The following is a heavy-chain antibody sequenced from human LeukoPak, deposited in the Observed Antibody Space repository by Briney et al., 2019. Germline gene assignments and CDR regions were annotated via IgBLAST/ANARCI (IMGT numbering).Heavy chain of an antibody. D-gene: IGHD6-13*01. V-gene: IGHV7-4-1*02. Sequence: ASVKVSCKASGYTFTSYAMNWVRQAPGQGLEWMGWINTNTGNPTYAQGFTGRFVFSLDTSVSTAYLQISSLKAEDTAVYYCAGRIAAAVNNWFDPWGQGTLVTVSS. CDR1: GYTFTSYA. CDR3: AGRIAAAVNNWFDP. J-gene: IGHJ5*02. CDR2: INTNTGNP.